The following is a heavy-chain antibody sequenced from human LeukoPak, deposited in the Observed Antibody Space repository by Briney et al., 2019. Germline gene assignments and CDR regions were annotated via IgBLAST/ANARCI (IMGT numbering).Heavy chain of an antibody. D-gene: IGHD2-15*01. V-gene: IGHV3-23*01. CDR3: AKGVVVAATGYFQH. CDR2: ISGSGGST. Sequence: GSPKLPCSASGIPFSSHSMSRVRQAPGKGVEWVSAISGSGGSTYYAASVKGRFTISRDNSKNTLYLQMNSLRAEDTAVYYCAKGVVVAATGYFQHWGQGTLVTVSS. J-gene: IGHJ1*01. CDR1: GIPFSSHS.